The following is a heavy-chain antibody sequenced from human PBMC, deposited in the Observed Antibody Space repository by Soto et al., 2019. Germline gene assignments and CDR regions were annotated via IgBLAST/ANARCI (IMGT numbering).Heavy chain of an antibody. CDR1: GGSISSGGYS. CDR3: ARDRRSFYHDGSGLDY. V-gene: IGHV4-30-2*01. Sequence: QLQLQESGSGLVRPSQTLSLSCAVSGGSISSGGYSWNWIRQPPGKGLEWIGYIYHGGSTYSNPSLESRVTLSVDTSKNQFSLLLSSVIAADTAVYYCARDRRSFYHDGSGLDYWGQGILVTISS. CDR2: IYHGGST. D-gene: IGHD3-22*01. J-gene: IGHJ4*02.